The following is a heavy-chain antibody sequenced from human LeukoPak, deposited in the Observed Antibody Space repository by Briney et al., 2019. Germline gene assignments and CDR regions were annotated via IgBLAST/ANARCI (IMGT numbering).Heavy chain of an antibody. CDR2: ISGSGDNT. D-gene: IGHD3-22*01. CDR3: AKGSYYDSGGSFYFDY. CDR1: GFTFGSYA. J-gene: IGHJ4*02. V-gene: IGHV3-23*01. Sequence: GGSLRLSCAASGFTFGSYAMSWVRQAPGKGLEWVSGISGSGDNTYYADSVKGRFTISRDNSKNPLYVQVNSLGTEDTAAYYCAKGSYYDSGGSFYFDYWGQGPLVTVSS.